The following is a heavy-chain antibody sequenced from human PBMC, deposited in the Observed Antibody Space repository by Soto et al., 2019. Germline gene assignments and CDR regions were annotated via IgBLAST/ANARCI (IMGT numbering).Heavy chain of an antibody. CDR3: ARDLPGSCTTTDCYSYFDC. CDR1: GFTFTSYS. CDR2: IQQDGSEK. D-gene: IGHD2-2*02. J-gene: IGHJ4*02. V-gene: IGHV3-7*03. Sequence: EVQLVESGGGLVQPGGSLRLSCAVSGFTFTSYSMSWVRQAPWEGLVWVANIQQDGSEKYYVDSVKGRFTISRDNAKNALYLQMNSLRAEDTAVYYCARDLPGSCTTTDCYSYFDCWGQLTLVTVAS.